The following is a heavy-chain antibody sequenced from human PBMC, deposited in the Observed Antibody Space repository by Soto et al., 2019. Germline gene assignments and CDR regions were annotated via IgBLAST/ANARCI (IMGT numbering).Heavy chain of an antibody. Sequence: ASVKVSCKASGGTFISYAITWLRQAPGQGLEWVGGIIPIFGKANYAQKFQGRVTMTADESTSTAYMELSSLRSEDTAVYYCARGAPRGLRFGPLDYWGQGTLVTVSS. CDR1: GGTFISYA. CDR2: IIPIFGKA. J-gene: IGHJ4*02. CDR3: ARGAPRGLRFGPLDY. V-gene: IGHV1-69*13. D-gene: IGHD5-12*01.